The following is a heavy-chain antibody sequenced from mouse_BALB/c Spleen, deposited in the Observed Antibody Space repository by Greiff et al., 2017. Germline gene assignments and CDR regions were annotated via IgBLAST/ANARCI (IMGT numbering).Heavy chain of an antibody. Sequence: EVKLMESGGGLVKPGGSLKLSCAASGFTFSDYYMYWVRQTPEKRLEWVATISDGGSYTYYPDSVKGRFTISRDNAKNNLYLQMSSLKSEDTAMYYCARDCSFYYYAMDYWGQGTSVTVSS. CDR2: ISDGGSYT. CDR1: GFTFSDYY. CDR3: ARDCSFYYYAMDY. V-gene: IGHV5-4*02. J-gene: IGHJ4*01.